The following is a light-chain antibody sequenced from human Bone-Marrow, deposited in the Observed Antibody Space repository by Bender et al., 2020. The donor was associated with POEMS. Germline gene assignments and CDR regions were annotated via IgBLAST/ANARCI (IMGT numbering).Light chain of an antibody. CDR1: SIASYA. Sequence: VLTQPPSVSGAPGQTARLTCGGDSIASYAVHWYRQRPGQAPVLVVYDDTDRASGIPERFSGSSSGTTVTLTISGVQTEDEADYYCQSADTDGVVFGGGTKLTVL. CDR2: DDT. V-gene: IGLV3-21*02. CDR3: QSADTDGVV. J-gene: IGLJ3*02.